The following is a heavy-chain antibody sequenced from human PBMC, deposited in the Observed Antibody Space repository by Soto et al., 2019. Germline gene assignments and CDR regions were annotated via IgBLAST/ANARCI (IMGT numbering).Heavy chain of an antibody. D-gene: IGHD3-22*01. Sequence: SVKVSCKASGGTFSSYAISWVRQAPGQGLEWMGGIIPIFGTANYAQKFQGRVTITADKSTSTAYMELSSLRSEDTAVYYCARDRYDSSGYYYWGQGTPVTVSS. J-gene: IGHJ4*02. CDR3: ARDRYDSSGYYY. V-gene: IGHV1-69*06. CDR1: GGTFSSYA. CDR2: IIPIFGTA.